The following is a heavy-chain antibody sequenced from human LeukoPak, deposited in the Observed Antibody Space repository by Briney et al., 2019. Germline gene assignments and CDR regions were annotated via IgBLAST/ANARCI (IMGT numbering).Heavy chain of an antibody. Sequence: SETLSLTCTVSGYSISSSYYWGWIRQPPGKGLEWIGSIYHSGSTYYNPSLKSRVTISVDTSKNQFSLKLSSVTAADTAVYYCALGGYRSGWSHDYWGQGTLVTVSS. J-gene: IGHJ4*02. CDR3: ALGGYRSGWSHDY. V-gene: IGHV4-38-2*02. D-gene: IGHD6-19*01. CDR1: GYSISSSYY. CDR2: IYHSGST.